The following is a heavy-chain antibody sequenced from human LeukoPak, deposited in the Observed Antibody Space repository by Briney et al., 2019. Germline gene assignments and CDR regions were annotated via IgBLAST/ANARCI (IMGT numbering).Heavy chain of an antibody. CDR2: INPNSGGT. V-gene: IGHV1-2*02. CDR1: GYTFTGYY. J-gene: IGHJ4*02. D-gene: IGHD2-2*02. CDR3: ARIVVVPAAIGYSRGYYFDY. Sequence: PLASVKVSCKASGYTFTGYYMHWVRQAPGQGLEWMGWINPNSGGTNYAQKFQGRVIMTRDTSISTAYMELSRLRSDDTAVYYCARIVVVPAAIGYSRGYYFDYWGQGTLVTVSS.